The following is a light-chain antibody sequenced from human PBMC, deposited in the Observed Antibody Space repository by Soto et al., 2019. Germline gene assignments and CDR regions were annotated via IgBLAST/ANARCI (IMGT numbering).Light chain of an antibody. CDR2: LGS. CDR1: QSLLFGGYNY. CDR3: LQALQFPFT. Sequence: DIVMTQSPLSLPVTPGEPASISCRSSQSLLFGGYNYLDWYLQKPGQSPQLLVYLGSNRASGVPDRFSGSGSATNFTLMISTVEAEDVGVYYCLQALQFPFTFGPGTNVDIK. V-gene: IGKV2-28*01. J-gene: IGKJ3*01.